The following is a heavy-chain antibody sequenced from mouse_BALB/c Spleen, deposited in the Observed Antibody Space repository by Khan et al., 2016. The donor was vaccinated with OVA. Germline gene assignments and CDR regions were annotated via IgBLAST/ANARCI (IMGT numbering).Heavy chain of an antibody. J-gene: IGHJ4*01. CDR1: GYSITSDYA. CDR3: ARSGTYYYAMDY. Sequence: EVQLQESGPGLVKPSQSLSLTCTVTGYSITSDYAWNWIRQFPGNKLEWMGYISSSGSTSYNPSLKSRISITRDTSKNQFFLQLNSVTTDDTATYTCARSGTYYYAMDYWGQGTSVTVSS. V-gene: IGHV3-2*02. D-gene: IGHD3-1*01. CDR2: ISSSGST.